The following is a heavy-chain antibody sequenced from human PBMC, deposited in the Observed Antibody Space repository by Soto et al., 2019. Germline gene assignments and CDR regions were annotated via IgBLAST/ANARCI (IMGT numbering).Heavy chain of an antibody. D-gene: IGHD2-15*01. CDR1: GYTFTGYY. CDR3: ARGGYCSGGSCSTPYYYGVDV. CDR2: INPNSGGT. V-gene: IGHV1-2*04. J-gene: IGHJ6*02. Sequence: ASVKVSCKASGYTFTGYYMHWVRQAPGQGLEWMGWINPNSGGTNYAQKFQGWVTMTRDTSISTAYMELSRLRSDDTAVYYCARGGYCSGGSCSTPYYYGVDVWGQGTTVTVSS.